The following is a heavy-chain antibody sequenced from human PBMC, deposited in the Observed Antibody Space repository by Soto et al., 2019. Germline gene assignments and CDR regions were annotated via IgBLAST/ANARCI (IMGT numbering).Heavy chain of an antibody. V-gene: IGHV3-11*01. CDR1: GFTFSDYY. CDR3: ARDLASTVTTIPDAFDI. CDR2: ISSRGSTI. D-gene: IGHD4-17*01. Sequence: QVQLVESGGGLVKPGGSLRLSCAASGFTFSDYYMSWIRQAPGKGLEWVSYISSRGSTIYYADSVKGRFTISRDNAKNSLYLQMNSLRAEDTAVYYCARDLASTVTTIPDAFDIWGQGTMVTVSS. J-gene: IGHJ3*02.